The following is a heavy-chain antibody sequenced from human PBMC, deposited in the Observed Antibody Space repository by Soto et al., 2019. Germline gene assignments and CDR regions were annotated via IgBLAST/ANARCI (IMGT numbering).Heavy chain of an antibody. V-gene: IGHV3-23*01. CDR1: GFNFGSYG. CDR3: AKGLGNAKEV. Sequence: EVQLLESGGGLVQPGGSLRLSCSASGFNFGSYGMSWVRQAPGKGLEWVSGLTASGLKTYYTDSVKGRFTISRDNSRNTVYLQMSGLRGEDTAVFHCAKGLGNAKEVWGQGTTVTVSS. D-gene: IGHD2-8*01. CDR2: LTASGLKT. J-gene: IGHJ6*02.